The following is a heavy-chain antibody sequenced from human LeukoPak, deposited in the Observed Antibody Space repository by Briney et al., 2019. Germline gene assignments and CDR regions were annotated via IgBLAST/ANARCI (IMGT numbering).Heavy chain of an antibody. Sequence: GRSLRLSCVASGFTFSNYAMHWVRQAPGKGLEWVAVISYGGSNKFYADSVKGRFTVSRDNAKNSLYLQMNSLRAEDTAVYYCARDYYDSSQGDYWGQGTLVTVSS. CDR3: ARDYYDSSQGDY. CDR2: ISYGGSNK. D-gene: IGHD3-22*01. J-gene: IGHJ4*02. V-gene: IGHV3-30*04. CDR1: GFTFSNYA.